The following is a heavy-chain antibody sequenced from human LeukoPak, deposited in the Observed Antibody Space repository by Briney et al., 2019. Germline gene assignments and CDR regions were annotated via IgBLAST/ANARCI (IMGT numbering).Heavy chain of an antibody. V-gene: IGHV4-4*07. D-gene: IGHD6-6*01. CDR2: IYTRGST. Sequence: SETLSLTCTVSGGSISSCYWSWIRQPAGKGLEWIGRIYTRGSTNYNPSLKSRVTMSVDTSKNQFSLKLSSVTAADTAVYYCARDGSSSSVYYYYMDVWGKGTTVTVSS. J-gene: IGHJ6*03. CDR1: GGSISSCY. CDR3: ARDGSSSSVYYYYMDV.